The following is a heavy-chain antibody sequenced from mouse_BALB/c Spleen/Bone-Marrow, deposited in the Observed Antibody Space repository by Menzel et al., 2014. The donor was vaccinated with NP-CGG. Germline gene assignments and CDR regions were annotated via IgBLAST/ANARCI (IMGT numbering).Heavy chain of an antibody. CDR3: VRGNFQFAY. CDR1: GFNIKEFY. Sequence: VQLKESGAELVRPGALVKLSCITSGFNIKEFYMHWVKQRPEQGLEWIGWIDPENGNTIYDPNFQGKASISADTSSNTACLQLSNLTSEDTAVYYCVRGNFQFAYWGQGTLVTVSA. J-gene: IGHJ3*01. CDR2: IDPENGNT. V-gene: IGHV14-1*02.